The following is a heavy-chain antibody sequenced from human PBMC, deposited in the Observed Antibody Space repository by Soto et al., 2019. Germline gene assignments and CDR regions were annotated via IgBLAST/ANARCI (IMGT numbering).Heavy chain of an antibody. D-gene: IGHD6-13*01. J-gene: IGHJ6*02. V-gene: IGHV1-18*01. Sequence: ASVKVSCKASGYTFTSYGISWVRQAPGQGLEWMGWISAYNGNTNYAQKHQGRVTMTTDTSTSTAYMKLRSLRSDDTAVYYCARSSYSSSWYLAYYYYGMDVWGQGTTVTVSS. CDR2: ISAYNGNT. CDR1: GYTFTSYG. CDR3: ARSSYSSSWYLAYYYYGMDV.